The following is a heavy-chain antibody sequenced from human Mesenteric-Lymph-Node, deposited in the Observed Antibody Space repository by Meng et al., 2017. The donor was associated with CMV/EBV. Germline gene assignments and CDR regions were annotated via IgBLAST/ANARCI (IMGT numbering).Heavy chain of an antibody. J-gene: IGHJ4*02. V-gene: IGHV4-4*02. Sequence: CSCAGVAIACSHCWCWVRQPPGQGLEWIGEIYHSGPNSYSPSLKSRVTILVDKSKNQFPLKLSSVTAADTAVYYCARAGHLGGTNEYWGQGTLVTVSS. CDR1: GVAIACSHC. CDR2: IYHSGPN. CDR3: ARAGHLGGTNEY.